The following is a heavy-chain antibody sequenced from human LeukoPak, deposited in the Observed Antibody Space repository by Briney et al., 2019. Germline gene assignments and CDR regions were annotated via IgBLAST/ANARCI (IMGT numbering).Heavy chain of an antibody. Sequence: ASVKVSCRAFGNTFTGFYIHWVRKAPVKGLKWMGCINANSGNTYYAQMFQGRVTMTRDTSITTAYMELSRLRSDDRAVYYCAREAHGSGTYYSDYWGQGTLVTVSS. J-gene: IGHJ4*02. D-gene: IGHD3-10*01. CDR1: GNTFTGFY. CDR3: AREAHGSGTYYSDY. V-gene: IGHV1-2*02. CDR2: INANSGNT.